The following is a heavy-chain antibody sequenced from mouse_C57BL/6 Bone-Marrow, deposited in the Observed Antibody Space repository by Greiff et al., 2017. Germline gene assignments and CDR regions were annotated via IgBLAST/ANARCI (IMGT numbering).Heavy chain of an antibody. CDR1: GFTFSDYY. CDR3: ARDYYGSSFDWYFDV. CDR2: INYDGSST. D-gene: IGHD1-1*01. Sequence: EVKVVESEGGLVQPGSSMKLSCTASGFTFSDYYMAWVRQVPEKGLEWVANINYDGSSTYYLDSLKSRFIISRDNAKNILYLHMSSLKSEDTATYDCARDYYGSSFDWYFDVWGTGTTVTVSS. J-gene: IGHJ1*03. V-gene: IGHV5-16*01.